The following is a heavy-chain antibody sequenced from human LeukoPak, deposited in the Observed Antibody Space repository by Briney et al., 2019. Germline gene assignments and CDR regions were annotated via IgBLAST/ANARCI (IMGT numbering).Heavy chain of an antibody. CDR2: IYYSGST. V-gene: IGHV4-31*03. D-gene: IGHD3-22*01. Sequence: SETLSLTCTVSGGSISSGGYYWSWIRQHPGKGLEWIGYIYYSGSTYYNPSLKSRVTISVDTSKNQFSLKLSSVTAADTAVYYCARAPYDSSGYCYGGFDYWGRGTLVTVSS. CDR1: GGSISSGGYY. J-gene: IGHJ4*02. CDR3: ARAPYDSSGYCYGGFDY.